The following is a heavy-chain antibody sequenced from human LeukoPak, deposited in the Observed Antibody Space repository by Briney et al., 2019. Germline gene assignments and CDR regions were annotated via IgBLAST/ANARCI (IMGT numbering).Heavy chain of an antibody. D-gene: IGHD4-11*01. CDR2: ISWDGGTT. V-gene: IGHV3-43*01. Sequence: GGSLRLSCAVSGFTFDDYTMHWVRQAPGKGLEWVSLISWDGGTTYYADSVKGRFTISRDNTKNSVYLQMDSLRAEDTAVYNCAREPPTNRGSSNYGNWGQGTLVTVSS. J-gene: IGHJ4*02. CDR3: AREPPTNRGSSNYGN. CDR1: GFTFDDYT.